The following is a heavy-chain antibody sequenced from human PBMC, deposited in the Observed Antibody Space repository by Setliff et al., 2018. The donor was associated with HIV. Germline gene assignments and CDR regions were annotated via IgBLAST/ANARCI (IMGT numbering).Heavy chain of an antibody. CDR3: VRGYRSAWNSWFDA. Sequence: ASVKVSCKASGGTFSSYVISWVRQAPGQGPEWMGGIIPMYGVADYAQKFQGRVTITTDESTSTAYMELSSLRSEDTAVYYCVRGYRSAWNSWFDAWGQGTQVTVS. D-gene: IGHD6-19*01. V-gene: IGHV1-69*05. CDR1: GGTFSSYV. J-gene: IGHJ5*02. CDR2: IIPMYGVA.